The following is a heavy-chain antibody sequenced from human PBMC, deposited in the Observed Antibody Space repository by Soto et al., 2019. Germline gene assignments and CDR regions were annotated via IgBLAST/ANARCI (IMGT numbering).Heavy chain of an antibody. CDR1: GYRISTYG. J-gene: IGHJ4*02. V-gene: IGHV1-18*04. CDR3: ARERYVASRHSHFDS. CDR2: SSTNSGAT. Sequence: ASVKVSCKASGYRISTYGINWVRQAPGQGLQWMGWSSTNSGATNYAQKFQGRVTFTTDTSTSTAYMELRSLISDDTAVYFCARERYVASRHSHFDSWGQGTQVTVSS. D-gene: IGHD6-6*01.